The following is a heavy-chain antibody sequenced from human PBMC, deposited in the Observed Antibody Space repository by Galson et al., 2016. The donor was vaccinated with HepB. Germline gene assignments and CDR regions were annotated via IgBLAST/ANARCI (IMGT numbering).Heavy chain of an antibody. D-gene: IGHD5-18*01. CDR3: ARQGTGMAPAAYSMDV. J-gene: IGHJ6*02. CDR1: GGSISRSDYY. V-gene: IGHV4-39*01. CDR2: VYYSGKT. Sequence: TVSGGSISRSDYYWGWIRQPPGKGLEWIGSVYYSGKTYYNPSVRRRVTISVDMSKNQFSLKLISVTAADTAVYYCARQGTGMAPAAYSMDVWGQGTTVTVSS.